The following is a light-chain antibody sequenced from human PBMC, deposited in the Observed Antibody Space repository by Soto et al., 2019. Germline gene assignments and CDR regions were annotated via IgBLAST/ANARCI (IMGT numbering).Light chain of an antibody. Sequence: SSELTQPPSVSVAPEKTARLTCGGDNIGSKRVHWYRQKPGQAPALVIYYDSDRPSGIPERFSGSNSGNTATLTINRVEAGDEADYYCQVWDITTDHYVFGTGTKLTVL. CDR3: QVWDITTDHYV. CDR1: NIGSKR. V-gene: IGLV3-21*04. J-gene: IGLJ1*01. CDR2: YDS.